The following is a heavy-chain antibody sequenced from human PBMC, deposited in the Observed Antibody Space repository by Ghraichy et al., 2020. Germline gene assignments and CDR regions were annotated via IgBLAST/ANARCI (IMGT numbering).Heavy chain of an antibody. V-gene: IGHV3-21*01. CDR1: GFTFSSYG. D-gene: IGHD2-21*01. Sequence: GESLNISCAASGFTFSSYGMNWVRQAPGKGLEWVSSISSSRVSINYADSVKGRFTISRDNAKNSLYLQMNSLRAEDTAVYYCASNGVLWRSVGNFGIDVWGQGTTVTVSS. CDR2: ISSSRVSI. CDR3: ASNGVLWRSVGNFGIDV. J-gene: IGHJ6*02.